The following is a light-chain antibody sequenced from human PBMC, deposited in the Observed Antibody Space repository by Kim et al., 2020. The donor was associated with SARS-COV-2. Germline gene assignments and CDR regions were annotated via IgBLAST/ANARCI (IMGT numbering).Light chain of an antibody. CDR2: GAT. V-gene: IGKV3-20*01. Sequence: EVVLPQSPGTLSLSPGERATLYCRTSESVKSSYSAWYQQKRGQPPRLLIYGATSRATGIPDRFSGSGSGTNFTLTISRLEPEDFAVYYCQQYGTSFIFGGGTKVDIK. CDR1: ESVKSSY. CDR3: QQYGTSFI. J-gene: IGKJ4*01.